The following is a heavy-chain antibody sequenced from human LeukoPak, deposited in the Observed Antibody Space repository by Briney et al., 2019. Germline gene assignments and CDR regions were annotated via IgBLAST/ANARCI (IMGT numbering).Heavy chain of an antibody. D-gene: IGHD5-18*01. J-gene: IGHJ2*01. CDR3: ARGGYTAHGLGYFDL. CDR2: ISYDGSNK. Sequence: GGSLRLSCAASGFTFRSYAMHWVRQAPGKGLEWVAVISYDGSNKYYADSVKGRFTISRDNSKNTLYLQMNSLRAEDTAVYYCARGGYTAHGLGYFDLWGRGTLVTVSS. CDR1: GFTFRSYA. V-gene: IGHV3-30-3*01.